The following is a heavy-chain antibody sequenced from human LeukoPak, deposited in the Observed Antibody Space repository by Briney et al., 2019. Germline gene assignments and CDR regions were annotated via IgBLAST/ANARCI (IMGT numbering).Heavy chain of an antibody. D-gene: IGHD2-2*01. CDR3: ARAGAYCSSTSCYGQNWFDP. CDR2: IYYSGST. J-gene: IGHJ5*02. V-gene: IGHV4-30-4*08. Sequence: SETLSLTCTVSGGSISRGDYYWSWIRQPPGKGLEWIGYIYYSGSTYYNPSLKSRVTISVDTSKNQFSLKLSSVTAADTAVYYCARAGAYCSSTSCYGQNWFDPWGQGTLVTVSS. CDR1: GGSISRGDYY.